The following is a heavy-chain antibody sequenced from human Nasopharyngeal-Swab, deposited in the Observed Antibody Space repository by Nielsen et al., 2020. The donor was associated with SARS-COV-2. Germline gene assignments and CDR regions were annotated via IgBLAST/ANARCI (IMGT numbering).Heavy chain of an antibody. Sequence: SETPSLTCPVSGGSLSCYYWSWIRQPPGKGLEWIGYIYYSGSTNYNPSLKSRVTISVDTSKNQFSLKLSSVTAADTAVYYCARQDYVRAFDIWGQGTMVTVSS. J-gene: IGHJ3*02. D-gene: IGHD3-10*02. CDR3: ARQDYVRAFDI. CDR2: IYYSGST. V-gene: IGHV4-59*08. CDR1: GGSLSCYY.